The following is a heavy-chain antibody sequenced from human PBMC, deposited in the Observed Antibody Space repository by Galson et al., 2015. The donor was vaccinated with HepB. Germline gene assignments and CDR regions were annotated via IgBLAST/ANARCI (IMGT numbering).Heavy chain of an antibody. Sequence: SLRLSCAASGFTVSSNYMSWVRQAPGKGLEWVSVIYSGGSTYYADSVKGRFTISRDNSKNTLYLQMNSLRAEDTAVYYCAREPDEYCSSTSCPDAFDIWGQGTMVTVSS. V-gene: IGHV3-53*01. CDR2: IYSGGST. J-gene: IGHJ3*02. CDR1: GFTVSSNY. CDR3: AREPDEYCSSTSCPDAFDI. D-gene: IGHD2-2*01.